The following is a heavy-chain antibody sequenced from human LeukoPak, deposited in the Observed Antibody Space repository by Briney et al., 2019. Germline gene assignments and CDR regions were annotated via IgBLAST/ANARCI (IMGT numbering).Heavy chain of an antibody. J-gene: IGHJ6*03. CDR3: ARDPAPPDFWSHYYMDV. Sequence: PGGSLRLSCAASGFIVSTNYMSWVRQAPGKGLEWVSYISSSGSTIYYADSVKGRFTISRDNAKNSLYLQMNSLRAEDTAVYYCARDPAPPDFWSHYYMDVWGKGTTVTVSS. CDR2: ISSSGSTI. D-gene: IGHD3-3*01. V-gene: IGHV3-11*04. CDR1: GFIVSTNY.